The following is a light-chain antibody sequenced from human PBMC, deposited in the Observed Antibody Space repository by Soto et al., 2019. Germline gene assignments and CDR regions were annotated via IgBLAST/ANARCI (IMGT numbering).Light chain of an antibody. V-gene: IGKV1-33*01. Sequence: DIQMTQSPSSLSSSVGDRVTITCQASQDISNYLNWYQQKPGKAPKLLIYDASNLETGVPSRFTGSGSGTDFTFNISRLHPEDLATCYYQQYDNLPLTFGGGNKVEIK. CDR3: QQYDNLPLT. J-gene: IGKJ4*01. CDR1: QDISNY. CDR2: DAS.